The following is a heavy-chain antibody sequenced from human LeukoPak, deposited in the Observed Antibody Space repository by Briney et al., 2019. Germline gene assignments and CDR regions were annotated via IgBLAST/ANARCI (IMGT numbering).Heavy chain of an antibody. CDR3: ARDTCGGGDCANWFEP. CDR2: IWYDGDKK. V-gene: IGHV3-33*08. D-gene: IGHD2-21*02. Sequence: GTSLTLSCASSGFTFSDYGMHWVRQAPGMGLEWVAVIWYDGDKKYYADSVKGRFTISRDNSKNTLYLQMSSLRVEDTSVYFCARDTCGGGDCANWFEPGPQGTVVIVSS. CDR1: GFTFSDYG. J-gene: IGHJ5*02.